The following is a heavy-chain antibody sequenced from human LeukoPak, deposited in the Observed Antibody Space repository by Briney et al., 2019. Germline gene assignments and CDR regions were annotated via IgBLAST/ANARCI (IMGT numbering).Heavy chain of an antibody. CDR2: IYPGDSDT. V-gene: IGHV5-51*01. J-gene: IGHJ6*02. Sequence: GESLKISCKGSGYTFTTYWIGWVRQMPGKGLEWMGFIYPGDSDTRYSPSFQGQGTISADKSISTAYLQWSSLKASDTAMYYCARGYSGYYFYYGMDVWGQGTTVIVSS. CDR1: GYTFTTYW. D-gene: IGHD5-12*01. CDR3: ARGYSGYYFYYGMDV.